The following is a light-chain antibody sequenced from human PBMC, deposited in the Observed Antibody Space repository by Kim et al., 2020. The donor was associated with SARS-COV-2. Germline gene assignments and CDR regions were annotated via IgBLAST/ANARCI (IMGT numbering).Light chain of an antibody. V-gene: IGLV2-14*03. Sequence: QSASVSGSPGQSITISCTGTNSDVGGYNHVSWYQQHPGKAPKLMVYDVSQRPSGVSNRFSGSKSGNTASLTISGLQAEDEADYYCSSYTSSTTYVFGSGTKVNVL. J-gene: IGLJ1*01. CDR3: SSYTSSTTYV. CDR1: NSDVGGYNH. CDR2: DVS.